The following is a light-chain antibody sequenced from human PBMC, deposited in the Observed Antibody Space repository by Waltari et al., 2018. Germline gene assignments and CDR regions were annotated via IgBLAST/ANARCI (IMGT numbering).Light chain of an antibody. Sequence: EIVLTQSPGTLSLSPGERATLSCRASQSVGSTYLAWYQQKPGQAPSLLIYGASSRATGIPDRFRGGGSGTDFTLTISRLEPEDFAVYYCQQYSRSPRLITFGPGTKVDIK. CDR1: QSVGSTY. CDR3: QQYSRSPRLIT. J-gene: IGKJ3*01. CDR2: GAS. V-gene: IGKV3-20*01.